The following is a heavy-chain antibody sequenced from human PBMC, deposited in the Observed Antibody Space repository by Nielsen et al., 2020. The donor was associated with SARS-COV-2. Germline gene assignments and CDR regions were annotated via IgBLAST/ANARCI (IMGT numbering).Heavy chain of an antibody. CDR1: GFTFSSYA. V-gene: IGHV3-30-3*01. CDR3: ARDRNTMVRGVITPYYYYYGMDV. J-gene: IGHJ6*02. CDR2: ISYDGSNK. Sequence: GGSLRLFCAASGFTFSSYAMHWVRQAPGKGLEWVAVISYDGSNKYYADSVKGRFTISRDNSKNTLYLQMNSLRAEDTAVYYCARDRNTMVRGVITPYYYYYGMDVWGQGTTVTVSS. D-gene: IGHD3-10*01.